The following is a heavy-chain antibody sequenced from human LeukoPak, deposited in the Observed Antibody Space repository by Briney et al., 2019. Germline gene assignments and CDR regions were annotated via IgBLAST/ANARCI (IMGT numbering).Heavy chain of an antibody. D-gene: IGHD3-22*01. CDR3: ARGLYDSSGPLDY. V-gene: IGHV3-48*03. J-gene: IGHJ4*02. Sequence: GGSLRLSCAASGFTFSSYEMNWVRQAPGKGLEWLSYISSSGSSIYYADSVKGGFAISRDNDENSLYLQLKSLRAEDTAVYYCARGLYDSSGPLDYWGQGTLVAISS. CDR1: GFTFSSYE. CDR2: ISSSGSSI.